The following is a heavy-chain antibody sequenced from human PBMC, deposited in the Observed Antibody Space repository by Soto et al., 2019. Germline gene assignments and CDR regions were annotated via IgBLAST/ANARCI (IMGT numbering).Heavy chain of an antibody. CDR3: VRGGGALWD. V-gene: IGHV3-7*04. J-gene: IGHJ4*02. D-gene: IGHD1-26*01. CDR1: GFTFSNNW. CDR2: IKQDGSEK. Sequence: QLVESGGGLVQPGGSLRLSCVGSGFTFSNNWMSWVRQAPGKGLEWVANIKQDGSEKYYVDSVKGRFTISRDNARNSLHLQMDSLRAEDTAVYYCVRGGGALWDRGQGTLVIVSS.